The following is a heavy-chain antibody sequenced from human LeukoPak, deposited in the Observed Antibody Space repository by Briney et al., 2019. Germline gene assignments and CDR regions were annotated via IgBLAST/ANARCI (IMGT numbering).Heavy chain of an antibody. CDR2: ISYDGSNK. CDR3: AREAYNSFDY. V-gene: IGHV3-30*01. J-gene: IGHJ4*02. CDR1: GFTFDDYA. Sequence: GGSLRLSCAASGFTFDDYAMHWVRQAPGKGLEWVAFISYDGSNKYHADSVKGRFTISRDNSENTLYLQMNSLRAEDTAVYYCAREAYNSFDYWGQGTLVTVSS. D-gene: IGHD3-22*01.